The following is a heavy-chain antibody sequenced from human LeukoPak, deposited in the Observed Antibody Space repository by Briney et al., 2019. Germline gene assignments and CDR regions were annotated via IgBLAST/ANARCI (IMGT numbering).Heavy chain of an antibody. D-gene: IGHD3-3*01. Sequence: SVKVSCKASGYTFTSYYMHWVRQAPGQGLEWMGGIIPIFGTANYAQKFQGRVTIAADESTSTAYMELSSLRSEDTAVYYCARDGLGRGYDFWSGYYTNYYYYYGMDVWGQGTTVTVSS. CDR2: IIPIFGTA. V-gene: IGHV1-69*13. CDR3: ARDGLGRGYDFWSGYYTNYYYYYGMDV. CDR1: GYTFTSYY. J-gene: IGHJ6*02.